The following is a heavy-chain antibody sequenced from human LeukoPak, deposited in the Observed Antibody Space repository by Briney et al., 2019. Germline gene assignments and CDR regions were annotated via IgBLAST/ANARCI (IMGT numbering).Heavy chain of an antibody. CDR1: GFTFSSYA. V-gene: IGHV3-30*02. CDR3: AKGGYYYGSGSYYSPHDY. J-gene: IGHJ4*02. D-gene: IGHD3-10*01. CDR2: IRYDGSNK. Sequence: GGSLRLSCAASGFTFSSYAMHWVRQAPGKGLEWVAFIRYDGSNKYYADSVKGRFTISRDNSKNTLYLQMNSLRAEDTAVYYCAKGGYYYGSGSYYSPHDYWGQGTLVTVSS.